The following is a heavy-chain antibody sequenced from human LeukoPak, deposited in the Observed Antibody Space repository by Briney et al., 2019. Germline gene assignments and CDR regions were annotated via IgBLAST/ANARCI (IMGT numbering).Heavy chain of an antibody. CDR3: AREYYDSSGLKYAFDI. V-gene: IGHV1-2*02. D-gene: IGHD3-22*01. CDR2: IDPDTGGT. Sequence: ASVKVSCKASGYSFTDYYLHWVRQAPGQGLEWMGCIDPDTGGTKFAQRFQGGVTMTRDTSVSTAYMELSSLRSDDTAVCYCAREYYDSSGLKYAFDIWGQGTMVTVSS. J-gene: IGHJ3*02. CDR1: GYSFTDYY.